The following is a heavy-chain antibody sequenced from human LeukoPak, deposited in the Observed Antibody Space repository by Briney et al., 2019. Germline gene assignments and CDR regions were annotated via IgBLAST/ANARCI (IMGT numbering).Heavy chain of an antibody. CDR3: TGCGRIRCSSDSIDF. Sequence: PGGSLKLSCAASGFTFSDSAVHWARQASGKGLEWVGRIRSKANSYATAYAASVKGRFTISRDDSKNTAYLQMNSLKTEDTAVYYCTGCGRIRCSSDSIDFWGQGTLVTVSS. V-gene: IGHV3-73*01. D-gene: IGHD1-26*01. CDR1: GFTFSDSA. CDR2: IRSKANSYAT. J-gene: IGHJ4*02.